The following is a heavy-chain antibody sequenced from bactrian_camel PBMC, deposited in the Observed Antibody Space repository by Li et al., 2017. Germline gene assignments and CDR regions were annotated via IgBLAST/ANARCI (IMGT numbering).Heavy chain of an antibody. V-gene: IGHV3S10*01. D-gene: IGHD5*01. CDR1: GYTFNYYY. J-gene: IGHJ4*01. CDR3: ADQIRPGAY. CDR2: IYSDGSA. Sequence: VQLVESGGGLMPPGGSLRLSCAASGYTFNYYYMHWVRQAPGKGLEWVSGIYSDGSAFYADDVKGRFTISRDNAKNTVYLQLNSLKTEDMAMYYCADQIRPGAYWGQGTQVTVS.